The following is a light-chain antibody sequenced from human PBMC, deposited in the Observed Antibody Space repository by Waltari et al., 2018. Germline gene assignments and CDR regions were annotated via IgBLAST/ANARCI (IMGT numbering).Light chain of an antibody. V-gene: IGLV2-8*01. CDR3: SSYAGSNNLM. CDR1: SSDAGNSHY. Sequence: QSALTPPPSASGSPGQSVTISCTGSSSDAGNSHYVSWYQQHPGKAPKLMIYEVTKRPSGVPDRFSGSKSGNTASLTVSGLQAEDEADYYCSSYAGSNNLMFGGGTKVTVL. CDR2: EVT. J-gene: IGLJ3*02.